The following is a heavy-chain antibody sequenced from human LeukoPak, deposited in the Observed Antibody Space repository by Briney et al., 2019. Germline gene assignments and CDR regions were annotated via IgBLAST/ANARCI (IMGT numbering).Heavy chain of an antibody. CDR3: AKAGGLRVYSGWSQSGY. J-gene: IGHJ4*02. V-gene: IGHV3-23*01. Sequence: GGSLRLSCAASGFTFSNYAMSWVRQAPGKGLEWVSAISGSGGSTYYADSVKGRFTISRDNSKNTLCLQMNSLRAEDTAVYCCAKAGGLRVYSGWSQSGYWGQGTLVTVSS. CDR2: ISGSGGST. CDR1: GFTFSNYA. D-gene: IGHD6-19*01.